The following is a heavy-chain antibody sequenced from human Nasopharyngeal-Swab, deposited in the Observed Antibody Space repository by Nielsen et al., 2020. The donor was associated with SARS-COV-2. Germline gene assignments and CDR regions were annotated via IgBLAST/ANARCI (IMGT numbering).Heavy chain of an antibody. J-gene: IGHJ5*02. CDR3: ARPLSRDSTWTTEANWFDP. Sequence: GGSLRLSCAASGFTFNTYWMNWARQAPGMGLEWVANIKEDGSQKNYADSVKGRFTISRDNYKNSLYLQMNSLRAEDTAIYHCARPLSRDSTWTTEANWFDPWGQGTLVTVSS. CDR2: IKEDGSQK. CDR1: GFTFNTYW. V-gene: IGHV3-7*03. D-gene: IGHD6-13*01.